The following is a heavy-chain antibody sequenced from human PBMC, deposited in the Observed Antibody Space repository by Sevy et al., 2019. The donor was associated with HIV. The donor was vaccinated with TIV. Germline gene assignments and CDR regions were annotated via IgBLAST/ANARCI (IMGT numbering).Heavy chain of an antibody. Sequence: GGSLRLSCAASGFTFSSYAMHWVRQAPGKGLEWVVVISYDGSNKYYADSVKGRFTISRDNSKNTLYLQMNSLRAEDTAVYYCAREGVDSQGIYYYGMDVWGQGTTVTVSS. V-gene: IGHV3-30-3*01. CDR1: GFTFSSYA. D-gene: IGHD3-3*01. CDR2: ISYDGSNK. CDR3: AREGVDSQGIYYYGMDV. J-gene: IGHJ6*02.